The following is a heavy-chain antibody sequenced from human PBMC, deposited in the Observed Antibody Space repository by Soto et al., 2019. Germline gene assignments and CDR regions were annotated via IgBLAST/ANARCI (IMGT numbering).Heavy chain of an antibody. CDR3: AGSIEMATITTPTLSCYYGMDV. J-gene: IGHJ6*02. CDR2: IIPIFGTA. D-gene: IGHD4-4*01. V-gene: IGHV1-69*13. Sequence: ASVKVSCKASGGTFSSYAISWVRQAPGQGLEWMGGIIPIFGTANYAQKFQGRVTITADESMSTAYMELSSLRSEDTAVYYCAGSIEMATITTPTLSCYYGMDVWGQGTTVTVSS. CDR1: GGTFSSYA.